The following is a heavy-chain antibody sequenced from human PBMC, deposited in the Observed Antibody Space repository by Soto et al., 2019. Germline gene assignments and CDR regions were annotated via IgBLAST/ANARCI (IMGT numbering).Heavy chain of an antibody. D-gene: IGHD6-13*01. CDR2: ISYDGSNK. Sequence: SLRVCCAAAGFTCSSYARHWVRQAPGKGLEWVAVISYDGSNKYYADSVKGRFTISRDNSKNTLYLQMNSLRAEDTAVYYCARTRGIAAAGPFDYWGQGTLVTVSS. CDR3: ARTRGIAAAGPFDY. CDR1: GFTCSSYA. V-gene: IGHV3-30-3*01. J-gene: IGHJ4*02.